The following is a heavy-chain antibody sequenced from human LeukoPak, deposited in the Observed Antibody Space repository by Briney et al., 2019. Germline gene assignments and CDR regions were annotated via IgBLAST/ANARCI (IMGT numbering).Heavy chain of an antibody. CDR1: GGSISSYY. CDR2: IYHSGST. D-gene: IGHD2-8*01. Sequence: SETLSLTCTVSGGSISSYYWSWIRQPPGKGLEWIGYIYHSGSTYYNPSLKSRVTISVDRSKNQFSLKLSSVTAADTAVYYCATRYGVGYTFDYWGQGTLVTVSS. J-gene: IGHJ4*02. CDR3: ATRYGVGYTFDY. V-gene: IGHV4-59*04.